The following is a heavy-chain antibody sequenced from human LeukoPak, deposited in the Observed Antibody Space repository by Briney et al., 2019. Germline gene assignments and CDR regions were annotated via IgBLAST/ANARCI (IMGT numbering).Heavy chain of an antibody. Sequence: SVKVSCKASGGTFSSYTISWVRQAPGQGLEWMGGIIPIFGTANYAQKFQGRVTITADKSTSTAYMELSSLRSEDTAVYYCASRRDGYTYYFDYWGQGTLVTVSS. CDR1: GGTFSSYT. CDR2: IIPIFGTA. V-gene: IGHV1-69*06. D-gene: IGHD5-24*01. J-gene: IGHJ4*02. CDR3: ASRRDGYTYYFDY.